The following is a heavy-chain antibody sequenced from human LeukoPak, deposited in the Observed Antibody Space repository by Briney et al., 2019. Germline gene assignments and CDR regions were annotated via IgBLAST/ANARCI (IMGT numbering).Heavy chain of an antibody. CDR2: ISNYFGVT. D-gene: IGHD4-11*01. CDR3: ARDSDYSGNGNGDRLVP. V-gene: IGHV1-18*04. CDR1: GFRFTSCG. J-gene: IGHJ5*02. Sequence: ASVNVSCKASGFRFTSCGISWVRQAPGQGFEWMGWISNYFGVTHYAEKFEDRVTMTIDKSTTTAYMELWSLRYDDTAIYYCARDSDYSGNGNGDRLVPWGQRTVVTVSS.